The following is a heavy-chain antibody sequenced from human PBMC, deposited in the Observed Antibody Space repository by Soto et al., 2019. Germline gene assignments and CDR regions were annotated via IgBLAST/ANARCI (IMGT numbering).Heavy chain of an antibody. Sequence: EVQLLESGGGWVQPGGSLRLSCVASGFTFSYYTMSWVRQAPGKGLEWVSGISNSGDTIYYADSVKGRFTISRDDFKNTLHLQRNGLRADDTAVYYWAGTVPAPTHYDYYDIAVGCQGNTVT. D-gene: IGHD2-2*01. CDR2: ISNSGDTI. CDR3: AGTVPAPTHYDYYDIAV. V-gene: IGHV3-23*01. CDR1: GFTFSYYT. J-gene: IGHJ6*02.